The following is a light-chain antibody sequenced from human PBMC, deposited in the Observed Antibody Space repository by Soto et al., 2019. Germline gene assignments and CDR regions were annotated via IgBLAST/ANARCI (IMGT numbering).Light chain of an antibody. Sequence: EIVLTQSPATLSLSPGERATLSCRASQSVSSYLAWYQQKPGQAPRLLTYDASNRATGIPARFSGSASGTEFPLTISSLQSEDFAVYSCQQYNDWPITFGPGTRLEI. CDR3: QQYNDWPIT. CDR2: DAS. J-gene: IGKJ5*01. V-gene: IGKV3-11*01. CDR1: QSVSSY.